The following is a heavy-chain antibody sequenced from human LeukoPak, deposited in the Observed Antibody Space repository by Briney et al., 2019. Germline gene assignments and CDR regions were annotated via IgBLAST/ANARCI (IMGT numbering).Heavy chain of an antibody. CDR2: IYSGGST. V-gene: IGHV3-53*01. CDR3: ARVSGAYYYNYGMDV. CDR1: GFTVSSNY. Sequence: GGSLRLSCVASGFTVSSNYMTWVRQAPGKGLEWVSDIYSGGSTYYADSVKGRFTISRDNAKNSLYLQMNSLRAEDTAVYYCARVSGAYYYNYGMDVWGQGTTVTVSS. J-gene: IGHJ6*02. D-gene: IGHD6-25*01.